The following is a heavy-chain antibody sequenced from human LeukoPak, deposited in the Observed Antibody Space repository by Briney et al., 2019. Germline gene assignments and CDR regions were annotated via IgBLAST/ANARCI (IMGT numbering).Heavy chain of an antibody. CDR1: GFTFSDYY. Sequence: GGSLRLSCAASGFTFSDYYMSWIRQAPGKGLEWVSYISSSGSTIYYADSVKGRFTIPRDNVKNSLYLQMNSLRAEDTAVYYCARSKWELNFDYWGQGTLITVSS. CDR2: ISSSGSTI. V-gene: IGHV3-11*01. J-gene: IGHJ4*02. CDR3: ARSKWELNFDY. D-gene: IGHD1-26*01.